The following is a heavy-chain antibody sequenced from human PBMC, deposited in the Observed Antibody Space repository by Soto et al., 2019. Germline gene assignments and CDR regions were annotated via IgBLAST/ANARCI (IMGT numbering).Heavy chain of an antibody. V-gene: IGHV1-2*02. J-gene: IGHJ4*02. Sequence: QVQLVQSGAEVRKPGASVKVSCKASRYTFTGYYLHWVRQAPGQGLEWMGWINPKTGDTTYAQKFQGRVTLTRDTSISTAYMELGRLGSDDTAVYYCARDNRGIEYGDFDYWGQGTLVTVSS. D-gene: IGHD1-26*01. CDR3: ARDNRGIEYGDFDY. CDR1: RYTFTGYY. CDR2: INPKTGDT.